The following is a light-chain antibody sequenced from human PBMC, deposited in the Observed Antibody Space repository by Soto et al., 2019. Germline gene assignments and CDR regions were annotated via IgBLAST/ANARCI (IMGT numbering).Light chain of an antibody. Sequence: QSVLTQPPSASGTPGQRVTMSCSGSSSSIGSNTVNWYQQLPGTAPKLLIYRDIQRPSGVPDRFSGSKSGTSASLAISGLQSEDEADYYCAAWDDSLNVVLFGGGTQLTVL. CDR2: RDI. V-gene: IGLV1-44*01. CDR1: SSSIGSNT. CDR3: AAWDDSLNVVL. J-gene: IGLJ2*01.